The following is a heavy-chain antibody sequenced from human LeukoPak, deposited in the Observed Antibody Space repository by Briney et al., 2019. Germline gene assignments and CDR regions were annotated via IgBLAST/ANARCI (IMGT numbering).Heavy chain of an antibody. CDR3: ARSLAVASRGI. CDR1: GFTFSSYE. J-gene: IGHJ4*02. V-gene: IGHV3-48*03. CDR2: ISSSGSTI. Sequence: GGSLRLSCAASGFTFSSYEMNWVRQAPGKGLEWVSYISSSGSTIYYADSVKGRFTISRDNAKNSLYLQMNSLRAEDTAVYYCARSLAVASRGIWGQGTLVTVSS. D-gene: IGHD6-19*01.